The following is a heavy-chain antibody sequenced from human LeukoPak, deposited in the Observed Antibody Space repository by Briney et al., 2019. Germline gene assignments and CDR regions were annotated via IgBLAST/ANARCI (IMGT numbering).Heavy chain of an antibody. CDR2: ISAYNGNT. CDR3: AREGRGYSSGWTNYYYYGMDV. J-gene: IGHJ6*02. D-gene: IGHD6-19*01. CDR1: GYTFTSYG. V-gene: IGHV1-18*01. Sequence: ASVKVSCKASGYTFTSYGISWVRQAPGQGLEWMGWISAYNGNTNYAQKLQGRVTMTTDTSTSTAYMELRSLRSDDTAVYHCAREGRGYSSGWTNYYYYGMDVWGQGTTVTVSS.